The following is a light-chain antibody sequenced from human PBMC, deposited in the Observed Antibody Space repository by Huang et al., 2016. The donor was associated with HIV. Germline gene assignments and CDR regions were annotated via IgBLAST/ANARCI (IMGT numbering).Light chain of an antibody. CDR1: QSVSNSY. CDR3: QQYGTSPRT. Sequence: IVLTQSPGTLSLSPGERATLSCRASQSVSNSYLAWYQQKLGQPPRLRIDGASSRATGIPDRFSGSGSGTDFTLTISRLEPEDFAVYYCQQYGTSPRTFGQGTKLEIK. CDR2: GAS. V-gene: IGKV3-20*01. J-gene: IGKJ2*01.